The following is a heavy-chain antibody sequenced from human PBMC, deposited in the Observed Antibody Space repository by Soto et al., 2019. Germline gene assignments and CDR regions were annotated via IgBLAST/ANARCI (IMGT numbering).Heavy chain of an antibody. Sequence: GGSLRLSCAASGLTFSSYAMGWVRQGPGEGLEWVAVVSIGGSTHYADSVRGRFTISRDNSKNTLSLQLNSLTAEDTAVYFCAKRRGAGGHFDYWGQGALVTVSS. V-gene: IGHV3-23*01. CDR3: AKRRGAGGHFDY. D-gene: IGHD2-15*01. CDR2: VSIGGST. J-gene: IGHJ4*02. CDR1: GLTFSSYA.